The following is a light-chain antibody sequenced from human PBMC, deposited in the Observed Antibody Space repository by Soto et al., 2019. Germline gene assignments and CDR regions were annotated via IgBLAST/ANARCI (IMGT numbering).Light chain of an antibody. CDR2: AAS. CDR1: QNIRKY. CDR3: QQIHSTSSYT. V-gene: IGKV1-39*01. Sequence: DIQITQSPSSLSSSVGDRVTITCLASQNIRKYLNWYQQRPGKTPNLLVYAASNLRGGVPSRFSGGGSGTDFTLTISSLQPEDFAAYYCQQIHSTSSYTFGQGTKV. J-gene: IGKJ2*01.